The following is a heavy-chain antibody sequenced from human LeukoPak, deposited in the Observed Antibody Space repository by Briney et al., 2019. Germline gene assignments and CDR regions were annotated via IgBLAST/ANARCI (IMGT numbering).Heavy chain of an antibody. CDR1: GYTFTSYG. Sequence: GASVKVSCKASGYTFTSYGISWVRQAPGQGLEWMGWISAYNGNTNYAQKFQGRVTITRNTSISTAYMELSSLRSEDTAVYYCASSIAARNNFDYWGQGTLVTVSS. CDR2: ISAYNGNT. CDR3: ASSIAARNNFDY. D-gene: IGHD6-6*01. V-gene: IGHV1-18*01. J-gene: IGHJ4*02.